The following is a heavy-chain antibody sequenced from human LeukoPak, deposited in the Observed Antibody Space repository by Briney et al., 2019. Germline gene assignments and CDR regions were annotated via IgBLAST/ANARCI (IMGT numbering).Heavy chain of an antibody. CDR3: AKDGAAADFYNYYGMDV. CDR1: GFTFSTYA. CDR2: ISGKGGNT. D-gene: IGHD6-13*01. Sequence: GGSLTLSCAASGFTFSTYAMSWVRQAPGKGLEWVSAISGKGGNTYYADSVKGRFTISRDNSKNTLFLQMNSLRAEDTAEYYCAKDGAAADFYNYYGMDVWGQGTTVTVSS. V-gene: IGHV3-23*01. J-gene: IGHJ6*02.